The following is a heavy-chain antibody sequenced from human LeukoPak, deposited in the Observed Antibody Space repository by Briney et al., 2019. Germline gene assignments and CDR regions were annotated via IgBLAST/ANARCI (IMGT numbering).Heavy chain of an antibody. CDR1: GYTFTSYY. V-gene: IGHV1-46*01. J-gene: IGHJ4*02. CDR3: ARDPDGDYSRRGFDY. Sequence: ASVKVSCKASGYTFTSYYMHWVRQAPGQGLEWMGIINPSGGSTSYAQKFQGRVTMTRDTSTSTVYMELSSLRSEDTAVYYCARDPDGDYSRRGFDYWGQGTLVTVSS. CDR2: INPSGGST. D-gene: IGHD4-17*01.